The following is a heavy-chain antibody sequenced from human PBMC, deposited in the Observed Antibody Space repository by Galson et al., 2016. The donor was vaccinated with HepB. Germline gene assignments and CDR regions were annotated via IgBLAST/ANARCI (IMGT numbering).Heavy chain of an antibody. CDR1: EFTSSPYS. CDR3: SGHRYSSWFDY. Sequence: SLRLSCALSEFTSSPYSSTWVRQFPGKGLEWLSYIGISGSPIFYADSVKGRITVSRDNAKNSVSLQINNLRVADTGVYYCSGHRYSSWFDYWGQGTPVTVSS. V-gene: IGHV3-48*03. D-gene: IGHD6-6*01. J-gene: IGHJ4*02. CDR2: IGISGSPI.